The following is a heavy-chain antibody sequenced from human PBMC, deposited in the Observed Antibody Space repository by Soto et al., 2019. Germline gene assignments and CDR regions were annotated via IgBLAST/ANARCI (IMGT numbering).Heavy chain of an antibody. V-gene: IGHV3-33*01. J-gene: IGHJ3*02. D-gene: IGHD5-12*01. Sequence: GGSLRLSCAASGFTFSSYGMHWVRQAPGKGLEWVAVIWYDGSSTIFYADSVKGRFTISRDNAKNSVYLQMNSLRAEDTAVYYCASWIIALHALDIWGQGTLVTVSS. CDR2: IWYDGSSTI. CDR1: GFTFSSYG. CDR3: ASWIIALHALDI.